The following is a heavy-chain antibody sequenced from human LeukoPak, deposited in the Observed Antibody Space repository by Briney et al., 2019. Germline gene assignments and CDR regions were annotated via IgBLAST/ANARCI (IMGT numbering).Heavy chain of an antibody. J-gene: IGHJ4*01. CDR2: IRYDGSNK. CDR3: AKGLGVPAAIGFDC. D-gene: IGHD2-2*01. CDR1: AFTFSCYC. V-gene: IGHV3-30*02. Sequence: GGSLSLSSFAYAFTFSCYCMHWVRQAPGRVLEWVAFIRYDGSNKYYADSVKGRFTISRGHTKNSSYLQINRLLATRTAMYVGAKGLGVPAAIGFDCWGQGTLVT.